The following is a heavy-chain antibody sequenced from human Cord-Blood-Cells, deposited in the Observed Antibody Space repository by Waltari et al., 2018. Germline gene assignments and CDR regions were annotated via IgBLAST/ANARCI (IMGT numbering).Heavy chain of an antibody. CDR3: ARDMQQLVRGAFDI. V-gene: IGHV3-53*02. D-gene: IGHD6-6*01. J-gene: IGHJ3*02. CDR2: IYSGGST. Sequence: EVQLVETGGGLIQPGGSLRLSCAASGFTVSRNYMSWVRQAPGKGLEWVSVIYSGGSTYYADSVKGRFTISRDNSKNTLYLQMNSLRAEDTAVYYCARDMQQLVRGAFDIWGQGTMVTVSS. CDR1: GFTVSRNY.